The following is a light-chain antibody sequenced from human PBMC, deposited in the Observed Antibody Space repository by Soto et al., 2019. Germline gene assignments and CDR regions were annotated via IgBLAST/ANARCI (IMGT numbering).Light chain of an antibody. CDR1: QSVSLF. V-gene: IGKV3-11*01. Sequence: ESVATKYTRTIFYTPRARAPLSCRASQSVSLFLAWYQQKPGKAPRLLIYDASDRATGIPARFSGSGSGTDFTLTVSSLEPEDFAVYYCQQRRNWPYTLGQRARLE. J-gene: IGKJ2*01. CDR2: DAS. CDR3: QQRRNWPYT.